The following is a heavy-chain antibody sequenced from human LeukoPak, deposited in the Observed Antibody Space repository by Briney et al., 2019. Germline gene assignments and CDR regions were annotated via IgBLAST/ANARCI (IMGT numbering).Heavy chain of an antibody. V-gene: IGHV4-61*02. CDR2: IYTSGST. CDR1: GGSISSGSYY. D-gene: IGHD6-25*01. Sequence: SETLSLTCTVSGGSISSGSYYWSWIRQPAGKGLEWIGRIYTSGSTNYNPSLKSRVTISVDTSKNQFSLKLSSVTAADTAVYYCARDPASRAWFDPWGQGTLVTVSS. CDR3: ARDPASRAWFDP. J-gene: IGHJ5*02.